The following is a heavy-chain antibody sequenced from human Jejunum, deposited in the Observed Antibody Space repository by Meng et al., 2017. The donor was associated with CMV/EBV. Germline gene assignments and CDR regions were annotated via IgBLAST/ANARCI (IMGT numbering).Heavy chain of an antibody. CDR1: GYTFTGYN. Sequence: VQRVQCGGEVKTPRASVMVCCKASGYTFTGYNIHRVRQAPGQGLEWMGWINPNTGGTKYAQKFQGWVTLTRDTSISTAYMELSRLRSDDTAVYYCARGRYELIWGLFDPWGQGTLVTVSS. J-gene: IGHJ5*02. D-gene: IGHD1-1*01. CDR3: ARGRYELIWGLFDP. V-gene: IGHV1-2*04. CDR2: INPNTGGT.